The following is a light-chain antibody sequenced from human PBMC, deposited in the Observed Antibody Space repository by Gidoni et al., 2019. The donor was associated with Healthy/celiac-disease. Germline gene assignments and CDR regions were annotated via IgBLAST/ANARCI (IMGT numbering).Light chain of an antibody. V-gene: IGKV4-1*01. CDR1: QSVLYSSNNKNY. CDR2: WAS. Sequence: DIVMTQSPASLAVSMGERATIHCKSSQSVLYSSNNKNYLAWDQQKPGQTPKLLIYWASTRECGVPARCRGSGSGTDFTLTISSLQAEDVAVYYCQQYYSTPPFTFXPXTKVDIK. CDR3: QQYYSTPPFT. J-gene: IGKJ3*01.